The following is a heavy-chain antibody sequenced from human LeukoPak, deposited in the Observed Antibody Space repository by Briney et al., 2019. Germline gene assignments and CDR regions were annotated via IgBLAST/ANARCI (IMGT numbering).Heavy chain of an antibody. V-gene: IGHV3-23*01. J-gene: IGHJ4*02. Sequence: GGSLRLSCAASGFTFSSYAMSWVRQAPGKGLEWVSAISGSGGSTYYADSVKGRFTISRDNSKNTLYLQMNSLRAEDTAVYYCAKNWVEVVALYYFDYWGQGTLVTVSS. CDR1: GFTFSSYA. CDR3: AKNWVEVVALYYFDY. D-gene: IGHD2-15*01. CDR2: ISGSGGST.